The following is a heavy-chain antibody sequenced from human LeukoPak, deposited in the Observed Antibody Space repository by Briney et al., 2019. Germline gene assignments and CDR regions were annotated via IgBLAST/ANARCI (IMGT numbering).Heavy chain of an antibody. V-gene: IGHV1-18*01. CDR1: GYTFTSYG. CDR3: AFGESRQLDSHSPFDY. CDR2: ISAYNGNT. J-gene: IGHJ4*02. Sequence: GASVKVSCKASGYTFTSYGISWVRQAPGQGLEWMGWISAYNGNTNYAQKLQGRVTMTTDTSTSTAYMELRSLRSDDTVVYYCAFGESRQLDSHSPFDYWGQGTLVTVSS. D-gene: IGHD3-10*01.